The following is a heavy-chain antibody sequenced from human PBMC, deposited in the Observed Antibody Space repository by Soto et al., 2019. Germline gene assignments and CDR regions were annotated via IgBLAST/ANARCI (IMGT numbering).Heavy chain of an antibody. D-gene: IGHD1-1*01. CDR1: GFSLTTTGMC. V-gene: IGHV2-70*13. CDR2: IDWDDDE. J-gene: IGHJ4*02. Sequence: SGPTLVNPTQTLTLTCNFSGFSLTTTGMCVSWIRQPPGKALEWLALIDWDDDEYYSTSLKTRLTISKDTSKDQVVLTMTNMDPVDTATYYCARSTAYNDYYFDYWGPGTLVTVSS. CDR3: ARSTAYNDYYFDY.